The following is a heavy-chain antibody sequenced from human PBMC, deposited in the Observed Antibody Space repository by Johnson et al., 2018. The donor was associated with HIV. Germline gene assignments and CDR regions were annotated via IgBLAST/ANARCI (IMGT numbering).Heavy chain of an antibody. CDR2: ISHDGSNR. J-gene: IGHJ3*02. CDR3: ARDREYGLAWGWALDI. CDR1: GFTFSYYA. V-gene: IGHV3-30*04. Sequence: QVQLVESGGGVVQPGRSLRLSCAASGFTFSYYAMHWVRQAPGKGLEWMAVISHDGSNRYYADSVKGRFTISRDNSKNTLYLQTNSLRGEDRAVYYCARDREYGLAWGWALDIWGQGTMVTVSS. D-gene: IGHD6-19*01.